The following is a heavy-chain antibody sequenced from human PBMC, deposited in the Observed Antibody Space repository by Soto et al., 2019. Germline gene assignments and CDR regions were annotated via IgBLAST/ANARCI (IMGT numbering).Heavy chain of an antibody. CDR3: ARDQGSSWYEDVYYYGMDV. V-gene: IGHV1-18*01. J-gene: IGHJ6*02. Sequence: QVQLVQSGAEVKKPGASVKVYCKASGYTFTSYGISWVRQAPGQGLEWMGWISAYNGNTNYAQKLQGRVTMTTDTSTSTAYMELRSLRSDDTAVYYCARDQGSSWYEDVYYYGMDVWGQGTTVTVSS. D-gene: IGHD6-13*01. CDR1: GYTFTSYG. CDR2: ISAYNGNT.